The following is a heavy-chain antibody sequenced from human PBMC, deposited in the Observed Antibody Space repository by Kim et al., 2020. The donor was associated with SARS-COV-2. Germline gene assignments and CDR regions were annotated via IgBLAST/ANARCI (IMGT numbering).Heavy chain of an antibody. Sequence: GESLKISCKGSGYSFTSYWIGWVRQMPGKGLEWMGIIYPGDSDTRYSPSFQGQVTISADKSISTAYLQWSSLKASDTAMYYCARLSTTDRPYYGMDVWGQGTTVTVSS. V-gene: IGHV5-51*01. J-gene: IGHJ6*02. CDR3: ARLSTTDRPYYGMDV. D-gene: IGHD4-4*01. CDR1: GYSFTSYW. CDR2: IYPGDSDT.